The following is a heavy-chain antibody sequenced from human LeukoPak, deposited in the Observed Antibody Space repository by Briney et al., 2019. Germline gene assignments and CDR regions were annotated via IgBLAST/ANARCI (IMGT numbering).Heavy chain of an antibody. CDR3: ATTVATFRTFDY. V-gene: IGHV1-24*01. Sequence: ASVKVSCKVSGYTLTALSMHWVRQAPGKGLEWMGGFDPEDGETIYAQKFQGRVTMTEDTSTDTAYMELSSLRSEDTAVYYCATTVATFRTFDYWGQGTLVTVSS. J-gene: IGHJ4*02. CDR1: GYTLTALS. D-gene: IGHD5-12*01. CDR2: FDPEDGET.